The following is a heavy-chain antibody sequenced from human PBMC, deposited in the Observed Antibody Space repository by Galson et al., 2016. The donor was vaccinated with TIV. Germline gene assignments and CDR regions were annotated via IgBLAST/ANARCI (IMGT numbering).Heavy chain of an antibody. J-gene: IGHJ5*02. CDR3: ARLPSYYGSGNHWFDP. V-gene: IGHV1-69*13. CDR2: IIAIFGTA. CDR1: GGIFRSYA. D-gene: IGHD3-10*01. Sequence: SVKVSCKASGGIFRSYAISWVRQAPGQGLEWMGRIIAIFGTADYAQKFQGRVTITADESTNTAYMELSSLGSEDTAVYYCARLPSYYGSGNHWFDPWGQGKLVTVSS.